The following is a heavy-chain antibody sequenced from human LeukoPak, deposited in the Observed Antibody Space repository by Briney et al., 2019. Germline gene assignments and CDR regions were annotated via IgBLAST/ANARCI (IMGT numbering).Heavy chain of an antibody. Sequence: GGSLRLSCAASGFTFSSYSMNWVRQAPGKGLEWVSSISSSSSYIYYADSVKGRFTISRDNAKNTLYLQMNSLRAEDTAVYYCARGDILTGSYFDYWGQGTLVTVSS. D-gene: IGHD3-9*01. CDR2: ISSSSSYI. CDR1: GFTFSSYS. V-gene: IGHV3-21*01. CDR3: ARGDILTGSYFDY. J-gene: IGHJ4*02.